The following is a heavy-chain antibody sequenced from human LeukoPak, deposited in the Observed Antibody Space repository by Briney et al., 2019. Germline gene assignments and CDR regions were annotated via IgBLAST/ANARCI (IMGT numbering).Heavy chain of an antibody. CDR3: VKEGF. CDR2: ISSSGTT. Sequence: SETLSLTCTVSGASISSYYWNWMRQPAGKGLEWIGRISSSGTTNYNPSLKSRVTMSLDTSKSQFSLKLKSVTAADTAVYYCVKEGFWGRGTLVTVSS. V-gene: IGHV4-4*07. CDR1: GASISSYY. J-gene: IGHJ4*02.